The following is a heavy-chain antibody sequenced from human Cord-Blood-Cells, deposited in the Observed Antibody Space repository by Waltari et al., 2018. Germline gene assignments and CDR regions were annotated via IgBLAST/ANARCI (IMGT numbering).Heavy chain of an antibody. J-gene: IGHJ4*02. D-gene: IGHD2-21*01. CDR2: IIPIFGTA. Sequence: QVQLVQSGAEVKKPGSSVKVSCTASGGTFSSYAISWVRQAPGQGLEWMGGIIPIFGTANYAQKFQGRVTITADESTSTAYMELSSLRSEDTAVYYCARRAGYAGGGGQGDYFDYWGQGTLVTVSS. CDR3: ARRAGYAGGGGQGDYFDY. V-gene: IGHV1-69*01. CDR1: GGTFSSYA.